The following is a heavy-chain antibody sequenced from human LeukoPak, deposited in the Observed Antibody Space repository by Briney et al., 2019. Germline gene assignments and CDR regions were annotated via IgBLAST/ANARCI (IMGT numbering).Heavy chain of an antibody. CDR1: GYTSTSYD. V-gene: IGHV1-8*01. D-gene: IGHD6-13*01. Sequence: ASVKVSCKASGYTSTSYDINWVRQATGQGLEWMGGMNPNSGNTGYAQKFQGRVTMTRNTSISTAYMELSSLRSEDTAVYYCARGPYSSSWYGGYYYYYMDVWGKGTTVTISS. CDR2: MNPNSGNT. J-gene: IGHJ6*03. CDR3: ARGPYSSSWYGGYYYYYMDV.